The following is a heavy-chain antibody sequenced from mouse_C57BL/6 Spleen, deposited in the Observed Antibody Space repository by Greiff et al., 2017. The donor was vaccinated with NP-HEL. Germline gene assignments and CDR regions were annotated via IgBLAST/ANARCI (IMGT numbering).Heavy chain of an antibody. Sequence: VQLQQSGPELVKPGASVKISCKASGYSFTSYYIHWVKQRPGQGLEWIGWIYPGSGNTKYNEKFKGKATLTAYTSSSTAYMQLSSLTAEDSAVYDCAMDTTVVAPDYWGQGTTLTVSS. V-gene: IGHV1-66*01. CDR1: GYSFTSYY. D-gene: IGHD1-1*01. CDR2: IYPGSGNT. CDR3: AMDTTVVAPDY. J-gene: IGHJ2*01.